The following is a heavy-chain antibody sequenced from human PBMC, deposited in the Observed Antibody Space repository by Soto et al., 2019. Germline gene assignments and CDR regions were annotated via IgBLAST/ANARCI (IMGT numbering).Heavy chain of an antibody. CDR1: GDTFNFYT. Sequence: QVQLVQSGAEVKKPGSPVRVSCTASGDTFNFYTISWVRQVPGQGPEWMGRIITMLGMANYAQKFQGRDTITANNSTRPVHINLIGPTAEDTAVYYCATNYDSGSTHLDYWGQGTLVTVSS. CDR3: ATNYDSGSTHLDY. V-gene: IGHV1-69*02. D-gene: IGHD3-10*01. J-gene: IGHJ4*02. CDR2: IITMLGMA.